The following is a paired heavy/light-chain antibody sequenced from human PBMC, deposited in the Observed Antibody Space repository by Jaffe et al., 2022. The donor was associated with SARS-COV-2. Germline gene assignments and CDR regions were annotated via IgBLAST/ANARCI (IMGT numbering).Light chain of an antibody. CDR1: QSVSNF. V-gene: IGKV3-11*01. Sequence: EIVLTQSPATLSLSPGERATLSCRASQSVSNFLAWYQQKPGQAPRLLIYDASNRATGIPARFSGSGSGTDFTLTISSLEPEDFAVYYCQQRNYWPLTFGGGTKVEIK. CDR3: QQRNYWPLT. J-gene: IGKJ4*01. CDR2: DAS.
Heavy chain of an antibody. Sequence: QVQLRESGPGLVKPSETLSLTCTVSGDFISTYSWNWIRQPPGKGLEWIGRIYTSGSTQYNPSLKSRVTISVGTSRSQFSLRLNSVTAADTAVYFCARRIMESDVINADNWFDPWGQGTLVTVSS. CDR1: GDFISTYS. CDR2: IYTSGST. J-gene: IGHJ5*02. CDR3: ARRIMESDVINADNWFDP. V-gene: IGHV4-4*07. D-gene: IGHD2-15*01.